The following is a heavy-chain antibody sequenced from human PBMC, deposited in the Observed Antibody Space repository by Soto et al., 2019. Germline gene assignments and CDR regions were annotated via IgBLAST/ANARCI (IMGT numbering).Heavy chain of an antibody. CDR3: ARHSGYHYVLDC. J-gene: IGHJ4*02. Sequence: QVQLVQSGAEVKEPGASVKVSCKVSGYTFTGYYIHWVRQAPGQGLEWMGWINPNNGGTNYAQKLQGRVTMTRDTSTSGAYMELSSLRPDDTAVYYCARHSGYHYVLDCWGQGTLVTVSS. D-gene: IGHD5-12*01. V-gene: IGHV1-2*02. CDR2: INPNNGGT. CDR1: GYTFTGYY.